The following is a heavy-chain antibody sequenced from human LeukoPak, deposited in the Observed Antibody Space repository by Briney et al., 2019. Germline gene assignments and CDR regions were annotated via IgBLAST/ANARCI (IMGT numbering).Heavy chain of an antibody. CDR1: GFTFSTYG. D-gene: IGHD5-18*01. J-gene: IGHJ4*02. CDR3: ARECRYSYGYCYFDY. Sequence: GRSLRLSCAASGFTFSTYGIHWVRQAPGKGLEWVAVIWYDGTNKYYADSVKGRFTISRDNAKNSLYLQMNSLRAEDTAVYYCARECRYSYGYCYFDYWGQGTLVTVSS. V-gene: IGHV3-33*01. CDR2: IWYDGTNK.